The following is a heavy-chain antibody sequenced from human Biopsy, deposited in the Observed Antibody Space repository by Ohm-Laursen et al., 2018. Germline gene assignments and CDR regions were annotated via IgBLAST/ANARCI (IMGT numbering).Heavy chain of an antibody. CDR1: GFSLNGSPMC. V-gene: IGHV2-70*11. CDR3: ARTKNGDYHDF. CDR2: IDWDDDK. J-gene: IGHJ4*02. Sequence: TQTLTLTCTFSGFSLNGSPMCVSWIRQPPGKGLEWLARIDWDDDKWYSTSLMTRLTISKDTSKNQVVLAMTKMEPVDTATYYCARTKNGDYHDFWGQGTLVTVSS. D-gene: IGHD4-17*01.